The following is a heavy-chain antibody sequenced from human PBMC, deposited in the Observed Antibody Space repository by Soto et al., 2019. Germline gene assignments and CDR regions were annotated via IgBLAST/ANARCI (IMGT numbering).Heavy chain of an antibody. Sequence: PGESLKIYCRTSGYKFTSSWIAWVRQMPGKGLEWIGIIFPSDSDPRYSPSFQGQVTISADRSTSTVFLQWASLKASDTAVYFCARKDKSGYFNWFDPWGQGTLVTVSS. V-gene: IGHV5-51*01. CDR3: ARKDKSGYFNWFDP. CDR1: GYKFTSSW. J-gene: IGHJ5*02. CDR2: IFPSDSDP. D-gene: IGHD3-22*01.